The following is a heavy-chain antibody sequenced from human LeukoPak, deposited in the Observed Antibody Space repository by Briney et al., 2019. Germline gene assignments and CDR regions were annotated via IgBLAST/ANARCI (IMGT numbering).Heavy chain of an antibody. CDR2: IYSGGST. D-gene: IGHD3-22*01. J-gene: IGHJ4*02. Sequence: PGGSLRLSCAASGFTVSSNYMSWVRQAPGKGLEWVSVIYSGGSTYYADSVKGRFTISRDNSKNTLYLQMNSLRAEDTAVYYCAKDGSYDSSGYYSHWGQGTLVTVSS. CDR1: GFTVSSNY. V-gene: IGHV3-53*01. CDR3: AKDGSYDSSGYYSH.